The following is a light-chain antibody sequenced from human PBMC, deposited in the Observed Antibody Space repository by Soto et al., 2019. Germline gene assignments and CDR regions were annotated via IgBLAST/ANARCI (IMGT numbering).Light chain of an antibody. Sequence: QSALTQPASVSGSPGQSITISCTGTSSDVGSYNLVSWYQQHPGKAPKLMIYEVSKRPSGVYNRFSGSKSGNTASLTIFGLQDDDEADYYCCSYAGSSTFVFGTGTKLTVL. CDR2: EVS. CDR1: SSDVGSYNL. V-gene: IGLV2-23*02. J-gene: IGLJ1*01. CDR3: CSYAGSSTFV.